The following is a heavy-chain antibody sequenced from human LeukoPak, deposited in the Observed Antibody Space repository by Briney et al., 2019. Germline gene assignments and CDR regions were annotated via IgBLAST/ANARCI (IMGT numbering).Heavy chain of an antibody. J-gene: IGHJ6*04. CDR3: AEDNEARFLEWLDV. D-gene: IGHD3-3*01. CDR1: GFTFDDYA. V-gene: IGHV3-43D*03. Sequence: GGSLRLSCAASGFTFDDYAMHWVRQAPGKGLEWVSLISWDGGSTYYADSVKGRFTISRDNSKNSLYLQMNSLRAEDTALYYCAEDNEARFLEWLDVWGKGTTVTVSS. CDR2: ISWDGGST.